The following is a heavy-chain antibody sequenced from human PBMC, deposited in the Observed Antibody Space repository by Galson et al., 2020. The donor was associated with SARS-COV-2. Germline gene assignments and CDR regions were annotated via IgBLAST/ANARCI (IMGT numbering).Heavy chain of an antibody. J-gene: IGHJ6*02. Sequence: TGGSLRLSCAASGFTFSSFAMTWVRQAPGKALEWVSAISGSTRTTYYADSVEGRFTISRDNSKNTLYVQMSSLRAEDTAVYYCVKSIALRPIPYGMDVWGQGTTVTVSS. V-gene: IGHV3-23*01. D-gene: IGHD6-6*01. CDR3: VKSIALRPIPYGMDV. CDR2: ISGSTRTT. CDR1: GFTFSSFA.